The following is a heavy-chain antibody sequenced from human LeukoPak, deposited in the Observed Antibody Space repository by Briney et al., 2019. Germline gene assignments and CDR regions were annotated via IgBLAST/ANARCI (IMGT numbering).Heavy chain of an antibody. CDR1: GFTFSNYW. Sequence: GGSLRLSCAASGFTFSNYWMTWVRQAPGKGLEWVTNINRDGSERYYVDSVKGRFTISRDDAKSSLYLQMNSLRAEDTAVYYCARRNAMDVWGQGTTVTVSS. J-gene: IGHJ6*02. CDR2: INRDGSER. CDR3: ARRNAMDV. V-gene: IGHV3-7*03.